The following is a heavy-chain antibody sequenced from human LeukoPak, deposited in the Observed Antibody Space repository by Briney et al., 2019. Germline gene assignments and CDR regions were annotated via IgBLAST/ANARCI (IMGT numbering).Heavy chain of an antibody. CDR1: GASISPYY. CDR2: LYPSGSS. V-gene: IGHV4-4*07. Sequence: QPSETLSLTCSMSGASISPYYWNWIRQPAGKGLEWIGRLYPSGSSDYNPSLKSRVSISVGTSNNQFSLRVTSVTAADTAIYYCARDLSGSLYFDYWGQGILVTVSA. D-gene: IGHD3-10*01. J-gene: IGHJ4*02. CDR3: ARDLSGSLYFDY.